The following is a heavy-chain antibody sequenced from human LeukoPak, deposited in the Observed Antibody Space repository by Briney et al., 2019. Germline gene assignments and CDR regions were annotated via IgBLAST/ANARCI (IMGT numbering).Heavy chain of an antibody. CDR2: MNPNRGDT. Sequence: GASVKVSCKASGYTFTGYYMHWVRQAPGQGLEWMAWMNPNRGDTTYAQKFQGRVTMTRDTSISTAYMELSRLRFDDTAVYYCATNKEGKSLDYWGQGTLVTVSS. CDR3: ATNKEGKSLDY. J-gene: IGHJ4*02. CDR1: GYTFTGYY. V-gene: IGHV1-2*02.